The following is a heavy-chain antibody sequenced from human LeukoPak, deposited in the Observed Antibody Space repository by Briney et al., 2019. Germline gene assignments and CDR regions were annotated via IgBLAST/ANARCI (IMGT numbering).Heavy chain of an antibody. Sequence: SGPALVQPTQPLTLTCTFYGFSLSTSGMCVSWIRQPPGKALEWLARIDWDDDKYYSTSLKTRLTNSKDTSKNQVVLTMTNMDPVDTATYYCARSSGGAGWFDPWGQGTLVTVSS. V-gene: IGHV2-70*11. CDR2: IDWDDDK. D-gene: IGHD3-10*01. CDR1: GFSLSTSGMC. J-gene: IGHJ5*02. CDR3: ARSSGGAGWFDP.